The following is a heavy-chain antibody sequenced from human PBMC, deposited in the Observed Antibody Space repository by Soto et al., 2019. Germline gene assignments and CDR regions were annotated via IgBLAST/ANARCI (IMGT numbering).Heavy chain of an antibody. CDR1: GYTFTSYY. CDR2: INPSSGST. V-gene: IGHV1-46*03. Sequence: QVQLVQSGAEVKKPGASVKVSCKASGYTFTSYYIHCVRQPPGQGLEWMGIINPSSGSTNYAQKFQGRLTLTRDTSTTTVYMELSRLTSEETAVYYCARAQSMAEAGRDPFDSWGQGALVTVSS. D-gene: IGHD6-13*01. J-gene: IGHJ4*02. CDR3: ARAQSMAEAGRDPFDS.